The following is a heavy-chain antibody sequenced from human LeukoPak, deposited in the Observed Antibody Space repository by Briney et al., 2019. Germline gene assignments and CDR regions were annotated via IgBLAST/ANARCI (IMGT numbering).Heavy chain of an antibody. CDR3: ARGFGGDSLLGDY. CDR1: GHTFTNYY. V-gene: IGHV1-2*02. D-gene: IGHD4-17*01. Sequence: ASVKVSCKASGHTFTNYYVHWVRQAPGQGLEWMGWINLNTGGTNYAQKFQGRVTITRNTSISTAYMELSSLRSEDTAVYYCARGFGGDSLLGDYWGQGTLVTVSS. J-gene: IGHJ4*02. CDR2: INLNTGGT.